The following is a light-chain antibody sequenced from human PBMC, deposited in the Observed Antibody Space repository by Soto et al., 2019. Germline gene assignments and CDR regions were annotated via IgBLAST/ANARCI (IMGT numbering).Light chain of an antibody. V-gene: IGKV3-20*01. J-gene: IGKJ4*01. CDR2: GAS. CDR1: QSVSSSY. Sequence: EIVLTQSPGTLSLSPGERATLSCRASQSVSSSYLAWYQQKPGQAPRLLIYGASSRATGIPDRFRGSGAGTDFALTISRLEPEDFAVYYCQQYGSSPRLTFGGGTKVSIK. CDR3: QQYGSSPRLT.